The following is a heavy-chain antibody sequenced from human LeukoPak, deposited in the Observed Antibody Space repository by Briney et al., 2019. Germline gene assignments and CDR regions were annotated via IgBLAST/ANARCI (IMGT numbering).Heavy chain of an antibody. V-gene: IGHV3-9*01. CDR2: ISWNSGSI. CDR1: GFTFDDYA. D-gene: IGHD4-23*01. J-gene: IGHJ3*02. Sequence: GGSLRLSCAASGFTFDDYAMHWVRQAPGKGLEWVSGISWNSGSIGYADSVKGRFTISRDNAKNSLYLQMNSLRAEDTALYHCARGGGNSEQAFDIWGQGTMVTVSS. CDR3: ARGGGNSEQAFDI.